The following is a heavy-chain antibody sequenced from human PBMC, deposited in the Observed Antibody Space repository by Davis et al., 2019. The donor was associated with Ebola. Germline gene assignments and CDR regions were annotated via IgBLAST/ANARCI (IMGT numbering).Heavy chain of an antibody. V-gene: IGHV3-30*03. Sequence: SLKISCDASGSIFSNYDTHWARHAPGKGLEWVTDISYDGSHKFYADAVKDRFTVSRDESKSTLYLQMNSLRVEDTAVYYCEGNYAKSAFDMWGPGTMVTVSS. D-gene: IGHD3-16*01. CDR3: EGNYAKSAFDM. CDR1: GSIFSNYD. J-gene: IGHJ3*02. CDR2: ISYDGSHK.